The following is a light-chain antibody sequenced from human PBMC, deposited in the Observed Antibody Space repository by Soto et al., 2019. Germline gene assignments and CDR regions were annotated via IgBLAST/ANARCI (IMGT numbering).Light chain of an antibody. Sequence: QSVLTQPASVSGSPGQSITISCTGTSSDVGSYNLVSWYQQHPGKAPKLMIYEGSKRPSGVSNRFSGSKSGSTASLTISGLQAEDEADYYCCSYAGSSPYVSGTGTKVTVL. CDR2: EGS. CDR1: SSDVGSYNL. CDR3: CSYAGSSPYV. J-gene: IGLJ1*01. V-gene: IGLV2-23*01.